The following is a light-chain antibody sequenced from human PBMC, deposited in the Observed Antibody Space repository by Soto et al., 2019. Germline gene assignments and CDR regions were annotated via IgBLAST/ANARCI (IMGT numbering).Light chain of an antibody. CDR3: QQYNTYSQT. CDR2: DAS. V-gene: IGKV1-5*01. J-gene: IGKJ1*01. CDR1: QSISGW. Sequence: DIQMTQSPPTLSAPVGDRVTITCRASQSISGWLAWYQQKPGKAPKLLNYDASNLEGGVPSRFSGTGSGTEFTLTISSLQPEDFATYYCQQYNTYSQTFGQGTKVDIK.